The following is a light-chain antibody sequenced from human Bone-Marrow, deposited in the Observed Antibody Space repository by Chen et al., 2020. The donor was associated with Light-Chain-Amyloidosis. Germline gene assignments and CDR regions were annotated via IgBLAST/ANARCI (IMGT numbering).Light chain of an antibody. CDR3: QHRGGWPPLS. J-gene: IGKJ4*01. CDR1: QTISTH. CDR2: DAS. Sequence: EVVLTQSPATLSLSPGERATLSFRAGQTISTHLVGYQQKPGQVPRPLIYDASTRATGIPARFSGSGSGTDFTLSISSLKAEDFAVYYGQHRGGWPPLSFGGGTKIEIK. V-gene: IGKV3-11*01.